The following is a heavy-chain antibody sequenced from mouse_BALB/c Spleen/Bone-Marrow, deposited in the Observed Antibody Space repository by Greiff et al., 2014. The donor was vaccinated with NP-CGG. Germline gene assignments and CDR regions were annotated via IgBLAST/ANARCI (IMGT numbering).Heavy chain of an antibody. V-gene: IGHV2-2*02. CDR2: IWSCGST. CDR3: ARNGNYYFDY. J-gene: IGHJ2*01. CDR1: GFSLTSYG. Sequence: QVQLQQSGPGLVQPSQSLSITCTVSGFSLTSYGVHWVRQSPGKGLEWLGVIWSCGSTDYNAAFISRLSISKDNSKSQVFFKMNSLQANDTAIYYCARNGNYYFDYWGQGTTLTVSS. D-gene: IGHD2-1*01.